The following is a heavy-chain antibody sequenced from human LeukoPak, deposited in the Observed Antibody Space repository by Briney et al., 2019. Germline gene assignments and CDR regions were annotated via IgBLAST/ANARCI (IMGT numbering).Heavy chain of an antibody. CDR3: ARVGEQWLPYGMDV. Sequence: GGSLRLSCAASGFTFSSYGMHWVRQAPGKGLEWLAVIWYDGSNKYYADSVKGRFTISRDNSKNTLYLQMNSLRAEDTAVYYCARVGEQWLPYGMDVWGQGTTVTVSS. V-gene: IGHV3-33*01. D-gene: IGHD6-19*01. J-gene: IGHJ6*02. CDR2: IWYDGSNK. CDR1: GFTFSSYG.